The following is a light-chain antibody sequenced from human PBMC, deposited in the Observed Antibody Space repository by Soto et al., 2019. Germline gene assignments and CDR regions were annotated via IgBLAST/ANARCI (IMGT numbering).Light chain of an antibody. V-gene: IGKV3-11*01. CDR3: QQRAKGLT. J-gene: IGKJ4*01. CDR1: QTVNTD. CDR2: DAS. Sequence: EIVLTQSPATLSLSPGERATLCCRASQTVNTDLAWYQQKPGQAPRLLIYDASTRAADIPARFSGSGSGTDFTLTLSSLEPEDCAVYYCQQRAKGLTFGGGTKVEIK.